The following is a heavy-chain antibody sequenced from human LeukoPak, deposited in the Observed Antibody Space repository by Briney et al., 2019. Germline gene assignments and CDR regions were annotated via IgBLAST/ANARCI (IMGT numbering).Heavy chain of an antibody. CDR1: GGSISSYY. CDR2: IYYSGST. Sequence: PSETLSLTCTVSGGSISSYYWSWIRQPPGKGLEWIGYIYYSGSTNYNPSLKSRVTISVDTSKNQFSLKLSSVTAADTAVYYCARGGRIAVAHFDYWGQGTLVTVSP. J-gene: IGHJ4*02. D-gene: IGHD6-19*01. V-gene: IGHV4-59*01. CDR3: ARGGRIAVAHFDY.